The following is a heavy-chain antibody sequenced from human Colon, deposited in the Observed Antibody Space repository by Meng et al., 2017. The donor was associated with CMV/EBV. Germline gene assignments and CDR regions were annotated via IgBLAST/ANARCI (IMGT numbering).Heavy chain of an antibody. V-gene: IGHV4-59*01. Sequence: GSLRLSCNVYGGSISNYYWSWIRQAPGKGLEWIGYNYDSGSTKYNPSLKSRVTISVDRSKNQFSLRLRSVTAADTVVYYCAKSSRFSHYYGMDVWGQGTTVTVSS. CDR2: NYDSGST. J-gene: IGHJ6*02. CDR1: GGSISNYY. CDR3: AKSSRFSHYYGMDV. D-gene: IGHD3-3*01.